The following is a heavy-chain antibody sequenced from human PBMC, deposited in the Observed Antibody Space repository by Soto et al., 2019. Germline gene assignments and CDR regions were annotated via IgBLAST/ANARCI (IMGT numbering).Heavy chain of an antibody. CDR1: GGSFSAYY. CDR3: PRLKGPLVVITYSRPVSFDY. J-gene: IGHJ4*02. CDR2: INHSGST. V-gene: IGHV4-34*01. Sequence: PSETLSLTCAVYGGSFSAYYWSWIRQPPGKGLEWIGEINHSGSTNYNPSLKSPVTISVDTSKNQFSLKLSSVTAADTAVYYCPRLKGPLVVITYSRPVSFDYWGQGILVTVSS. D-gene: IGHD3-22*01.